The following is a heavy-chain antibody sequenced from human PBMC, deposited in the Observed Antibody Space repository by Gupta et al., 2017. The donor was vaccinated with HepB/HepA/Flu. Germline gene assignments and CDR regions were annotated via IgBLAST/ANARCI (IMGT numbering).Heavy chain of an antibody. D-gene: IGHD3-22*01. J-gene: IGHJ4*02. CDR1: GFTFSSYA. Sequence: GGSLRLSCAASGFTFSSYAMSWVRQAPGKGLEWVSAISGSGGSTYYADSVKGRFTISRDNSKNTLYLQMNRLRAEETAVYYCAGRPISDDSSGYSPFDDGGQGTLVTVSS. CDR2: ISGSGGST. CDR3: AGRPISDDSSGYSPFDD. V-gene: IGHV3-23*01.